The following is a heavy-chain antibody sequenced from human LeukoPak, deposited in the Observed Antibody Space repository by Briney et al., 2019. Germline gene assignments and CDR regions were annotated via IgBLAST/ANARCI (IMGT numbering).Heavy chain of an antibody. V-gene: IGHV5-51*01. D-gene: IGHD2-15*01. Sequence: GESLKISCKGSGYSITSDWIAWVRQMPGKGLEWMGIIYPADSDIRYSPSFQGQVTISADKSISTAYLQWSSLKASDTAMYYCARQEYCSGGSCYTWFDPWGQGTLVTVSS. CDR3: ARQEYCSGGSCYTWFDP. J-gene: IGHJ5*02. CDR1: GYSITSDW. CDR2: IYPADSDI.